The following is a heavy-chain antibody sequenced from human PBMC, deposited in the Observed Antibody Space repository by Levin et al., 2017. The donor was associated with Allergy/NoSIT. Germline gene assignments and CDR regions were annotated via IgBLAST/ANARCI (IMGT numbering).Heavy chain of an antibody. CDR1: GYTFISHY. V-gene: IGHV1-46*03. Sequence: ASVKVSCKASGYTFISHYLHWVRQAPGQGLEWLGVINPNGGRTNYAQKFQGRVTMTRDTSTSTVYMELCTLRSDDTAVYYCARGRYSSSCLDPWGQGTLVTVSS. CDR3: ARGRYSSSCLDP. D-gene: IGHD6-13*01. CDR2: INPNGGRT. J-gene: IGHJ5*02.